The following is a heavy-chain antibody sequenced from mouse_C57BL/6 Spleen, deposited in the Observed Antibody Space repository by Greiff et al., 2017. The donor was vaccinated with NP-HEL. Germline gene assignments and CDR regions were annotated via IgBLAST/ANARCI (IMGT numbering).Heavy chain of an antibody. Sequence: VQLQQSGAELVRPGASVTLSCKASGYTFTNYEMHWVKQTPVHGLEWIGAIDPDTGGTAYNQKFKGKAILTADKSSSTAYMELRSLTSEDSAVYSCKREPYGNYRDWFAYWGQGTLVTVSS. CDR1: GYTFTNYE. V-gene: IGHV1-15*01. CDR3: KREPYGNYRDWFAY. CDR2: IDPDTGGT. J-gene: IGHJ3*01. D-gene: IGHD2-1*01.